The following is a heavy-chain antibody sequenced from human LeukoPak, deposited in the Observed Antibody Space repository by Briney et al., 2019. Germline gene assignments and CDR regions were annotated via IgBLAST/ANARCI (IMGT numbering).Heavy chain of an antibody. J-gene: IGHJ6*03. CDR2: ISSIGSTI. Sequence: GRSLRLSCAASGFTFSDYYMSSIRQAPGKWLEWLSYISSIGSTISYADYVKGRVNISRENAKNSLYLKMNSLRAEDTAVYYCARDWGDIVVVPATHMDVWGKGTTVTVSS. D-gene: IGHD2-2*01. CDR3: ARDWGDIVVVPATHMDV. CDR1: GFTFSDYY. V-gene: IGHV3-11*01.